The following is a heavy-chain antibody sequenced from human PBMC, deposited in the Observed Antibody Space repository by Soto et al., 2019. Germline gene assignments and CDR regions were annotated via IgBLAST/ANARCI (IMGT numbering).Heavy chain of an antibody. Sequence: QLHLVQSGAEVKKAGSSVKVSCKASGGTVSSYAITWVRQAPGKGLEWMGVFIPIFVSAHYAPKFQGRITLSPDETPEHGYKESRGLPSGGTGIYYCARDVSSDTTGFRGYDLWGQGTQVTVSS. J-gene: IGHJ4*02. CDR3: ARDVSSDTTGFRGYDL. CDR1: GGTVSSYA. D-gene: IGHD3-10*01. CDR2: FIPIFVSA. V-gene: IGHV1-69*01.